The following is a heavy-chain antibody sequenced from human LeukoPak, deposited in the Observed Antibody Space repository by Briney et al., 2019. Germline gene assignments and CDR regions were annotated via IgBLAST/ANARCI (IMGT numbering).Heavy chain of an antibody. J-gene: IGHJ5*02. V-gene: IGHV4-59*01. D-gene: IGHD6-6*01. CDR3: ARHSSSSRGWFDP. CDR2: IYHSGNT. CDR1: GGPISSYY. Sequence: PSETLSLTCTVSGGPISSYYWTWIRQPPGKGLEWIGYIYHSGNTNYNPSLKSRVTISVDTSKNQFSLKVSSVTAADTAVYYCARHSSSSRGWFDPWGQGTLVTVSS.